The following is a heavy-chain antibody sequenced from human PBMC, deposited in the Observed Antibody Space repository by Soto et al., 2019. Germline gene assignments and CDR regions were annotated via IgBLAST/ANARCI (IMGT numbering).Heavy chain of an antibody. CDR1: GFTFSSYA. V-gene: IGHV3-23*01. D-gene: IGHD6-13*01. CDR2: ISGSGGST. CDR3: AKDIDIRAGRAGTAFDI. Sequence: GGSLRLSCAASGFTFSSYAMSWVRQAPGKGLEWVSAISGSGGSTYYADSVKGRFTISRDNSKNTLYLQMNSLRAEDTAVYYCAKDIDIRAGRAGTAFDIWGQGTMVTVSS. J-gene: IGHJ3*02.